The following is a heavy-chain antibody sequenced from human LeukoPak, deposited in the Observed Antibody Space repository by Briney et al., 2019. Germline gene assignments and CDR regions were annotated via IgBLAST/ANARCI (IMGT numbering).Heavy chain of an antibody. J-gene: IGHJ4*02. CDR2: ITNDGSST. V-gene: IGHV3-74*01. CDR3: AKAPPYQAAGIFDY. D-gene: IGHD6-13*01. Sequence: PGGSLRLSCAASGLTFSSHWMHWVRQAPGKGLVWVSRITNDGSSTTYADSVKGRFTISRDNAKNMLYLQMNSLRAEDTAVYYCAKAPPYQAAGIFDYWGQGTLVTVSS. CDR1: GLTFSSHW.